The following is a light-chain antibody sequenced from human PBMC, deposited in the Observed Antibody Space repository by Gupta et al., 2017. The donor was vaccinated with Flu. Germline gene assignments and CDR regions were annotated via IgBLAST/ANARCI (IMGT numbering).Light chain of an antibody. CDR2: DAS. CDR3: QRRSYGPPLT. J-gene: IGKJ4*01. CDR1: QSVSSY. Sequence: ETALTQSPATLSLSPGGCATLSCRASQSVSSYLAWYQPQPGQAPRLLIYDASNRATGTPARFSGSASGTDFTLISSSLDPEVFAVYYCQRRSYGPPLTFGGGTKVEIK. V-gene: IGKV3-11*01.